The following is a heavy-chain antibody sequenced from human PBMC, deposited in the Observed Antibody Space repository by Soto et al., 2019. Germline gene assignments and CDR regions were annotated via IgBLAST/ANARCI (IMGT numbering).Heavy chain of an antibody. J-gene: IGHJ6*02. Sequence: QMQLVQSGPEVKKPGTSVKVSCKTSGFTFTSSAMQWVRQARGQRLEWIGWIVVGSGHTNYAQKFQERVTITRDMSTSTADKELSNLGSEDTAMYYCAAASSTSGGYYGMDVWGQGTTVTVSS. D-gene: IGHD2-2*01. CDR1: GFTFTSSA. CDR2: IVVGSGHT. V-gene: IGHV1-58*02. CDR3: AAASSTSGGYYGMDV.